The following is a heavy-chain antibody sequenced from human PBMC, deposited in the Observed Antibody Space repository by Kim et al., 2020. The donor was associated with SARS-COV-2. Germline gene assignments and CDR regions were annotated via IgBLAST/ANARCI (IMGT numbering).Heavy chain of an antibody. J-gene: IGHJ4*02. V-gene: IGHV4-31*02. CDR3: ARGRITIFGVVTEFGC. Sequence: LTSRVTISVDTSKNQFSLKLSSVTAADTAVYYCARGRITIFGVVTEFGCWGQGTLVTVSS. D-gene: IGHD3-3*01.